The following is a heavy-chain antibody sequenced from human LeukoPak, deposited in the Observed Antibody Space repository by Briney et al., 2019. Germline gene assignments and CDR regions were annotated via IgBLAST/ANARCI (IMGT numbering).Heavy chain of an antibody. CDR1: GFTFSSYG. Sequence: GGSLRLSCAAFGFTFSSYGMHWVRQAPGKGLEWVAVISYDGSNKYYADSVKGRFTISRDNSKNTLYLQMNSLRAEDTAVYYCAKPESFLWELTAPFDYWGQGTLVTVSS. J-gene: IGHJ4*02. CDR3: AKPESFLWELTAPFDY. V-gene: IGHV3-30*18. CDR2: ISYDGSNK. D-gene: IGHD1-26*01.